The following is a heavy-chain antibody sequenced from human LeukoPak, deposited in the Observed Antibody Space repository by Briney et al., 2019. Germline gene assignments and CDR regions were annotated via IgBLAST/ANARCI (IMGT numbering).Heavy chain of an antibody. CDR1: GGSISSSSFY. CDR2: IYYSGST. Sequence: SETLSLTCTVSGGSISSSSFYWGWIRQPPGKGLEWIGSIYYSGSTYYNPSLKSRVTISVDTSKNQFSLKLTSVTAADTAVYYCARHPATSSGWPRWGFDYWGQGTLVTVSS. J-gene: IGHJ4*02. V-gene: IGHV4-39*01. D-gene: IGHD6-19*01. CDR3: ARHPATSSGWPRWGFDY.